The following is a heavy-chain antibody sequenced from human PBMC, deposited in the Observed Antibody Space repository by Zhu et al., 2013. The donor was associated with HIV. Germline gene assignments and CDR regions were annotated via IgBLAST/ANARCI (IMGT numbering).Heavy chain of an antibody. Sequence: VQLVQSGAEVAKPGASVKLSCKTSGYIFTSYNIHWVRQAPGQGLEWMGLSDPSSGSTNYAPKFQGRLTLTRDTSTNSVYMELSSLRSEDTAVYYCARAMVADYYFDYWGQGSPGHRLL. V-gene: IGHV1-46*01. CDR3: ARAMVADYYFDY. CDR2: SDPSSGST. CDR1: GYIFTSYN. D-gene: IGHD5-12*01. J-gene: IGHJ4*02.